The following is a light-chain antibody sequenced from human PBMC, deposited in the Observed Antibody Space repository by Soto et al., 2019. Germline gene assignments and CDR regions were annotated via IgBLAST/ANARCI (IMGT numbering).Light chain of an antibody. CDR2: GVS. CDR3: QQFSSYPLT. Sequence: ELVLTQSPGALSLSPGESAALSCRASQPVSSNFLAWYQQKPGQAPRLLIYGVSSRASGIPDRFFGSGSGTDFTLTISRLEPEDFAVYYCQQFSSYPLTFGGGTKGDSK. J-gene: IGKJ4*01. V-gene: IGKV3-20*01. CDR1: QPVSSNF.